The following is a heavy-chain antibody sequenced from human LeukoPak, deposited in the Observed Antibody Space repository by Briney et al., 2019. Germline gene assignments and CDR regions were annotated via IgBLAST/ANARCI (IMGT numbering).Heavy chain of an antibody. V-gene: IGHV4-38-2*02. CDR3: ARLKKYSSSSWYYYYYMDV. J-gene: IGHJ6*03. Sequence: SETLSLTCTVSGYSISSGYYWSWIRQPPGKGLEWIGGINHSGSTNYNPSLKSRVTISVDTSKNQFSLKLSSVTAADTAVYYCARLKKYSSSSWYYYYYMDVWGKGTTVTVSS. CDR2: INHSGST. D-gene: IGHD6-6*01. CDR1: GYSISSGYY.